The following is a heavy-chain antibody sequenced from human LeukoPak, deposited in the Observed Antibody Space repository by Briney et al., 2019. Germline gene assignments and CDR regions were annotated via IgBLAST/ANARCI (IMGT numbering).Heavy chain of an antibody. J-gene: IGHJ6*02. Sequence: SETLSLTCAVYGGSFSGYYWSWIRQPPGKGREWIGEINHSGSTNYNPSLKSRVTISVDTSKNQFSLKLSSVTAADTAVYYCARGGGSGWSYYYYGMDVWGQGTTVTVSS. D-gene: IGHD6-19*01. CDR1: GGSFSGYY. CDR2: INHSGST. V-gene: IGHV4-34*01. CDR3: ARGGGSGWSYYYYGMDV.